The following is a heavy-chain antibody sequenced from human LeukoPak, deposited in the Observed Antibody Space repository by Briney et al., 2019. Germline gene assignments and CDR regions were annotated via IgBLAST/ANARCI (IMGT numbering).Heavy chain of an antibody. CDR1: GFTFSSYW. V-gene: IGHV3-74*01. D-gene: IGHD3-9*01. Sequence: PGGSLRLSCAASGFTFSSYWMHWVRQAPGKGLVWVSRINSDGSSTSYADSVKGRFTISRDNAKNTLYLQMNSLRAEDTAVYYCARDWYYDILTGYYTDDAFDIWGQGTMVTVSS. CDR3: ARDWYYDILTGYYTDDAFDI. J-gene: IGHJ3*02. CDR2: INSDGSST.